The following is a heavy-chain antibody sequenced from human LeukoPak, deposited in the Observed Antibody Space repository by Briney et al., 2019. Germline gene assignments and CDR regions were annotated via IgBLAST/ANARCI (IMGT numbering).Heavy chain of an antibody. CDR1: EFTFSSYS. Sequence: GGSLRLSCAASEFTFSSYSMNWVRQAPDKGLEWVAVISYDGSNKYYADSVKGRFTISRDNSKNALYLQMNSLRAEDTAVYYCARDSLPRVFLPGGYFQHWGQGTLVTVSS. V-gene: IGHV3-30*03. J-gene: IGHJ1*01. CDR3: ARDSLPRVFLPGGYFQH. D-gene: IGHD3-10*01. CDR2: ISYDGSNK.